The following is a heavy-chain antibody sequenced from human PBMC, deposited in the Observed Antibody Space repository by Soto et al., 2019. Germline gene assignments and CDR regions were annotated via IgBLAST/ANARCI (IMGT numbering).Heavy chain of an antibody. V-gene: IGHV4-30-2*01. CDR1: GGSISSGGYS. CDR3: ASNPTGDWFDP. D-gene: IGHD4-17*01. J-gene: IGHJ5*02. Sequence: LSLTCAVSGGSISSGGYSWSWIRQPPGKGLEWIGYIYHSGSTYYNPSLKSRVTISVDRSKNQFSLKLSSVTAADTAVYYCASNPTGDWFDPWGQGTLVTVSS. CDR2: IYHSGST.